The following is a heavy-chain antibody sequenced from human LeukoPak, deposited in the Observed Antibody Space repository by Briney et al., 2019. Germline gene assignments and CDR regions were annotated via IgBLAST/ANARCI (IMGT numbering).Heavy chain of an antibody. D-gene: IGHD4-23*01. CDR3: AKVPHYGGNSPYFDS. Sequence: GGSLRLSCGASGLTFSIYTMNWVRQAPGKGLEWVSSISSSSSYIYYSDSMKGRFTISRDNAKNSLYLQMNSLRAEDTAVYYCAKVPHYGGNSPYFDSWGQGTLVTVSS. CDR2: ISSSSSYI. J-gene: IGHJ4*02. V-gene: IGHV3-21*01. CDR1: GLTFSIYT.